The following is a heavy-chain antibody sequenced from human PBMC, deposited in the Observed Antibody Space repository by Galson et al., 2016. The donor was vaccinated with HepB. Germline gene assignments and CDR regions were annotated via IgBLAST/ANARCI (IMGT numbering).Heavy chain of an antibody. D-gene: IGHD6-13*01. V-gene: IGHV1-24*01. J-gene: IGHJ4*02. CDR2: FDAEDGEI. Sequence: SVKVSCKVFGYTLTEFSMHWVRQAPGKGLEWMGRFDAEDGEIIYAQKFRGRVTMTEDTASYTAYMDLSSLRSEDTAVYYCATGEWGSSWEYWGQGTLVTVSS. CDR3: ATGEWGSSWEY. CDR1: GYTLTEFS.